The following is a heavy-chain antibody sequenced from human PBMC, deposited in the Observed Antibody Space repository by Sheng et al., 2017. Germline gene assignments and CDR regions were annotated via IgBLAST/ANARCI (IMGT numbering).Heavy chain of an antibody. D-gene: IGHD2-2*01. Sequence: QVQLQQWGAGLLKPSETLSLTCAVYGGSFSGYYWSWIRQPPGKGLEWIGEINHSGSTNYNPSLKSRVTISVDTSKNQFSLKLSSVTAADTAVYYCARGRYCSSTSCYYNWFDPWGQGTLVTVSS. CDR3: ARGRYCSSTSCYYNWFDP. V-gene: IGHV4-34*01. CDR2: INHSGST. CDR1: GGSFSGYY. J-gene: IGHJ5*02.